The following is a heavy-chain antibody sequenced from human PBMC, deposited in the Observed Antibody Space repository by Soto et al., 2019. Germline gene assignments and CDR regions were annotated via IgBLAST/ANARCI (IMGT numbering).Heavy chain of an antibody. J-gene: IGHJ4*02. CDR1: GGYISSGDDY. V-gene: IGHV4-30-4*01. D-gene: IGHD3-9*01. CDR2: SYYSVIT. Sequence: SATLALTYTVAGGYISSGDDYWSWISQPPGKGLEWIGYSYYSVITYYNPSLKSRVTISVDTSKNQFSLKLSSVTAAYTAVYYCARDNFAYYDILTGYTPTVGGFDYWGQGTLVTVSS. CDR3: ARDNFAYYDILTGYTPTVGGFDY.